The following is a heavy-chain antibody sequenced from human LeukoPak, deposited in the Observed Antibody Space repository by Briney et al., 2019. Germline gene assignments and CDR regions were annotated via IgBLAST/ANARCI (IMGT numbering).Heavy chain of an antibody. Sequence: GGSLRLSCAATGFTFSSYTMNWVRQAPGKGLEWVSSIAGSSGYISYADLVKGRFTISRDNAKKSLYLQMTSLTAEDTAVYYCARDRGAYCGGDCYLGFDYWGRGTLVTVSS. CDR3: ARDRGAYCGGDCYLGFDY. CDR2: IAGSSGYI. J-gene: IGHJ4*01. V-gene: IGHV3-21*01. D-gene: IGHD2-21*02. CDR1: GFTFSSYT.